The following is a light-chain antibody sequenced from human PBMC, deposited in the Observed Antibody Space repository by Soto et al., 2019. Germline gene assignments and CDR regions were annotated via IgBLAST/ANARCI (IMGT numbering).Light chain of an antibody. CDR3: QSYDSSLRSV. CDR2: GNS. CDR1: SSNIGAGYD. J-gene: IGLJ2*01. Sequence: QSVLTQPPSASGAPGQRVTISCTGSSSNIGAGYDVHWYQQLPGTAPKLLIYGNSNRPSGVPDRFSGSKSGTSASLAITGLQAEDEADYYCQSYDSSLRSVFGGGTKLTVL. V-gene: IGLV1-40*01.